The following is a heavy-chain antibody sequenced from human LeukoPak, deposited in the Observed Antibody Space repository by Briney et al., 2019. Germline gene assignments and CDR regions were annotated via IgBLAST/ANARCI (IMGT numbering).Heavy chain of an antibody. CDR2: ISSSSSYI. CDR1: GFTFSSYS. Sequence: GGSLRLSCAASGFTFSSYSMNWVRQAPGKGLEWVSSISSSSSYIYYADSVKGRFTTSRDNAKNSLYLQMNSLRAEDTAVYYCARDAITMVRGVISPWGQGTLVTVSS. D-gene: IGHD3-10*01. CDR3: ARDAITMVRGVISP. J-gene: IGHJ5*02. V-gene: IGHV3-21*01.